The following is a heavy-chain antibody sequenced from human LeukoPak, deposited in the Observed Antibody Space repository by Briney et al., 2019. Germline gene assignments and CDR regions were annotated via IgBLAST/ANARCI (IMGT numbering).Heavy chain of an antibody. CDR2: FTVSGGNT. CDR3: ARGDGLWFGELFTY. J-gene: IGHJ4*02. CDR1: GFTLSNYA. D-gene: IGHD3-10*01. V-gene: IGHV3-23*01. Sequence: SGGSLRLSCAASGFTLSNYAMSWARQAPGKGLGWVSSFTVSGGNTHYADSVKGRCTISRDNSKNTLYLQINNLRAEDTAVYYCARGDGLWFGELFTYWGQGTPVTVSS.